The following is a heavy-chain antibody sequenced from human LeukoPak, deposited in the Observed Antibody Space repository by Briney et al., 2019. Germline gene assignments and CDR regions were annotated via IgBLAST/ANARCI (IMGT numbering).Heavy chain of an antibody. V-gene: IGHV1-69*04. CDR3: ARGLRITMLRKFDP. CDR1: GGTFSSYA. CDR2: IIPILGIA. J-gene: IGHJ5*02. D-gene: IGHD3-10*01. Sequence: SVKVSCRASGGTFSSYAISWVRQAPGQGLEWTGRIIPILGIANYAQKFQGRVTITADKSTSTAYMELSSLRSEDTAVYYCARGLRITMLRKFDPWGQGTLVTVSS.